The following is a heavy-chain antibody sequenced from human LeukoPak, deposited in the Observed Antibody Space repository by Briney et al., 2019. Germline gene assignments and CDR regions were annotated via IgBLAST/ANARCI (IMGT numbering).Heavy chain of an antibody. J-gene: IGHJ4*02. CDR1: GGSISSGDYY. CDR2: IYYSGST. Sequence: SETLSLTCTVSGGSISSGDYYWSWIRQPPGKGLEWIGCIYYSGSTYYNPSLKSRVTISVDTSKNQFSLKLSSVTAADTAVYYCARVAQLWLLDYWGQGTLVTVSS. V-gene: IGHV4-30-4*01. D-gene: IGHD5-18*01. CDR3: ARVAQLWLLDY.